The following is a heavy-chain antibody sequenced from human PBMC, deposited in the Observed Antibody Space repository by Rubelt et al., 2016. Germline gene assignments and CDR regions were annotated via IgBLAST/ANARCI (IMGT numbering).Heavy chain of an antibody. V-gene: IGHV3-7*01. Sequence: EVQLVESGGGLVKPGGSLRLSCAASGFSFSTYWMSWVRQAPGKGLEWVANMKQDGSEKYYVDSVKARFTISRDNAKNSVYLQRNSRRAEDTAVYYGAVYSGNWYALVGWGQGTLVTVSS. CDR2: MKQDGSEK. CDR3: AVYSGNWYALVG. D-gene: IGHD5-12*01. J-gene: IGHJ4*02. CDR1: GFSFSTYW.